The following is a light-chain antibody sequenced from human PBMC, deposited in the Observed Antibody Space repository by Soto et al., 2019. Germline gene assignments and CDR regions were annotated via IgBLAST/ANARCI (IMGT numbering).Light chain of an antibody. J-gene: IGKJ1*01. CDR1: QSVSTN. CDR2: GAS. Sequence: TGVTKSPATVSVSPGERATLSCRASQSVSTNLAWYQHKPGQAPRLLISGASTRATGLPARFSGSGSGTEFTLTISSLQSEDFAVYYCQQYNNWPGTFGQGTKVDIK. V-gene: IGKV3-15*01. CDR3: QQYNNWPGT.